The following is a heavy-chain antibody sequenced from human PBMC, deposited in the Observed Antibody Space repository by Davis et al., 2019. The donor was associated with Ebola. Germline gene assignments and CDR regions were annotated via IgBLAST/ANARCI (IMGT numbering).Heavy chain of an antibody. CDR1: GFIFSNYW. CDR3: AKILRKYQLLFDAFDI. Sequence: GESLKISCAASGFIFSNYWMHWVRQAPGKGLVWVSRIRSDGSGSNSADSVKDRFTISRDNSKNTLYLQMNSLRAEDTAVYYCAKILRKYQLLFDAFDIWGQGTMVTVSS. D-gene: IGHD2-2*01. J-gene: IGHJ3*02. V-gene: IGHV3-74*01. CDR2: IRSDGSGS.